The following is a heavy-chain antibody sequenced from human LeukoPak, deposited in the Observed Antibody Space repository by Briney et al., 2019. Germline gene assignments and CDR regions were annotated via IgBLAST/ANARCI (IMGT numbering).Heavy chain of an antibody. D-gene: IGHD2-21*02. CDR1: GGSISSYY. V-gene: IGHV4-59*01. Sequence: SETLSLTCTVSGGSISSYYWSWIRQPPGKGLEWIGYIYYSGSTNYNPSLKSRVTISVDTSKNQFSLKLSSVTAADTAVYYCARWSLSENCGGDCSYYYLDYWGQGTLVTVSS. J-gene: IGHJ4*02. CDR3: ARWSLSENCGGDCSYYYLDY. CDR2: IYYSGST.